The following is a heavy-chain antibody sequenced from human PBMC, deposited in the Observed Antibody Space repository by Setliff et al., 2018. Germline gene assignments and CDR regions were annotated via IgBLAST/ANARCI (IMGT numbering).Heavy chain of an antibody. Sequence: GGSLRLSCAASGFTFSTYWMSWARQAPGKGLEWVANIKQDGSEKYYVDSVKGRFTISRDNAKNSLYLQMDSLRVEDTAVYYCIDGRNRAWGVYWGQGTLVTVSS. J-gene: IGHJ4*02. CDR1: GFTFSTYW. CDR2: IKQDGSEK. V-gene: IGHV3-7*01. D-gene: IGHD7-27*01. CDR3: IDGRNRAWGVY.